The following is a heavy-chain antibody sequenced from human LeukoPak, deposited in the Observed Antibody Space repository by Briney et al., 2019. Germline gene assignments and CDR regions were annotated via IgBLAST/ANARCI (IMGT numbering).Heavy chain of an antibody. Sequence: GGSLRLSCETSGYSFTTYWSGWVRQMPGTGLEWVGAIYPDDSDSRYSPSFQGQVVISADRSIRTAYLQWNSLKTSDTAMYYCVRQRGSSGTINHFDPWGQGTLVTVSS. D-gene: IGHD3-10*01. CDR3: VRQRGSSGTINHFDP. V-gene: IGHV5-51*01. CDR2: IYPDDSDS. CDR1: GYSFTTYW. J-gene: IGHJ5*02.